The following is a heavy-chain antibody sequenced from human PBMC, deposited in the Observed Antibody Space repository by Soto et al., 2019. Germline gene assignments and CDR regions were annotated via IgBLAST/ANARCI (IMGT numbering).Heavy chain of an antibody. CDR2: IYYSGST. D-gene: IGHD6-19*01. CDR3: ARGSIAVTYNWFDP. Sequence: SVTLSLTCTVSGVSISSYYWIWLRQPPGKGLEWIGYIYYSGSTNYNPSLKSRVTISVDTSKNQFSLKLSSVTAADTAVYYCARGSIAVTYNWFDPWGQGTLVTVSS. CDR1: GVSISSYY. J-gene: IGHJ5*02. V-gene: IGHV4-59*01.